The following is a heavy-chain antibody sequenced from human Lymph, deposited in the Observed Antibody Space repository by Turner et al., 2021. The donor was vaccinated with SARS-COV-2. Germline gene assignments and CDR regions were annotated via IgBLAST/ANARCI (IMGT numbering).Heavy chain of an antibody. Sequence: QVQLVESGGGVVQPGRSRRLSCAASGFTLSNYAIPWVRQAPGKGLEWVAVISYDGTNKYYADSVKGRFTISRDNSKNTLYLQMNSLRSEDTAVYYCASNFWSAYRLDYWGQGTLVTVSS. CDR1: GFTLSNYA. J-gene: IGHJ4*02. D-gene: IGHD3-3*01. CDR3: ASNFWSAYRLDY. CDR2: ISYDGTNK. V-gene: IGHV3-30-3*01.